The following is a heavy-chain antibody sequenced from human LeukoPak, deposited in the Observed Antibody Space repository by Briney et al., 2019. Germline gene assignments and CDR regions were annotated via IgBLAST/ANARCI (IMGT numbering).Heavy chain of an antibody. J-gene: IGHJ4*02. D-gene: IGHD1-26*01. V-gene: IGHV3-9*01. CDR1: GFTFDDFA. Sequence: GGSLRLSCAASGFTFDDFAMHWVRPAAGKGLEWVSGTSWNSGSIDYGDSVKGRFTISRDNAKNSLYLQMNSLEAEETALYYCAKEHSSGGGLPDYWGQGTLVTVSS. CDR3: AKEHSSGGGLPDY. CDR2: TSWNSGSI.